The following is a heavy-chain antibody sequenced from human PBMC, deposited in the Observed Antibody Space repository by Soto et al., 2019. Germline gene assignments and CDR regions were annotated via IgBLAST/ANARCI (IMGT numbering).Heavy chain of an antibody. V-gene: IGHV3-9*01. CDR3: AKDMFSSSSAATFDY. J-gene: IGHJ4*02. D-gene: IGHD6-6*01. CDR2: ISWQSGSI. CDR1: GFIFDDYA. Sequence: EVQLVESGGGLAQPGRSLRLSCAASGFIFDDYAMHWVRQAPGKGLEWVSGISWQSGSIRYADSVKGRFTISRDNAKNYLYLQMNRLRVEYTALYYCAKDMFSSSSAATFDYWGQGILVTVSS.